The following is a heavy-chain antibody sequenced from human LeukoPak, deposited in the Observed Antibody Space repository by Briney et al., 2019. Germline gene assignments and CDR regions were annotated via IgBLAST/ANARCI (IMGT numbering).Heavy chain of an antibody. J-gene: IGHJ2*01. V-gene: IGHV3-21*01. CDR1: GFTFSSYS. CDR3: ARWEMATHTSGRYFDL. D-gene: IGHD5-24*01. CDR2: ISSSSSYI. Sequence: GGSLRLSCAASGFTFSSYSMNWVRQAPGKGLEWVSSISSSSSYIYYADSVKGRFTISRDNAKNSLYLQMNSLRAEDTAVYYCARWEMATHTSGRYFDLWGRGTLATVSS.